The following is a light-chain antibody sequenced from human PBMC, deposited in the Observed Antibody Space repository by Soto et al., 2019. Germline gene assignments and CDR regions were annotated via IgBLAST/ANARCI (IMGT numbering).Light chain of an antibody. V-gene: IGKV1-5*03. CDR2: KAS. Sequence: DIQMTQSPSTLSASLGDRVTITCRASQSISSWLAWYQQKPGKAPKLLIYKASSLESGVTSRFSGSGSGTEFTLTITSLQPDDFATYYCQQYYSYSLTFGGGTRVEIK. CDR1: QSISSW. J-gene: IGKJ4*01. CDR3: QQYYSYSLT.